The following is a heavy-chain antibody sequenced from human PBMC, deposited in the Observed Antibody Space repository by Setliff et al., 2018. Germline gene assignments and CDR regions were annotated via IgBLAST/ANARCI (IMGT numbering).Heavy chain of an antibody. J-gene: IGHJ4*02. Sequence: PGGSLSLSCAAPGLTFSIYAMSWVRQAPGKGLEWVSVISGSGSITYQADSVKGRFTISRDNSKNMLYLQLNSPRAEDTAVYFCAGTIFGVQYYFDYWGQGTLVTVSS. D-gene: IGHD3-3*01. CDR1: GLTFSIYA. V-gene: IGHV3-23*01. CDR3: AGTIFGVQYYFDY. CDR2: ISGSGSIT.